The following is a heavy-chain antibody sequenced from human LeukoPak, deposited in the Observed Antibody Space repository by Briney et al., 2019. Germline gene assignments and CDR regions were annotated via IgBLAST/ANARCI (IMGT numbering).Heavy chain of an antibody. CDR2: ISSSSSII. CDR3: ARGGSGATRDDTFDI. CDR1: GFTFSSYS. Sequence: GGSLRLSCAASGFTFSSYSINWVRQAPGRGLEWVSSISSSSSIIFYGDSVKGRFTISRDNAKNSLYLQMNSLRAEDTAVYYCARGGSGATRDDTFDIWGQGTMVTVSS. V-gene: IGHV3-21*01. J-gene: IGHJ3*02. D-gene: IGHD3-16*01.